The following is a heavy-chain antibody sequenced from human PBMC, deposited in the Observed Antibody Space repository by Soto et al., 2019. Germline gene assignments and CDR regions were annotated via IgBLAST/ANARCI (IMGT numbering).Heavy chain of an antibody. V-gene: IGHV1-18*01. CDR3: ARESVYYYGSGSYYNDY. D-gene: IGHD3-10*01. J-gene: IGHJ4*02. CDR1: GYTFTSYG. Sequence: ASVKVSCKASGYTFTSYGISWVRQAPGQGLEWMGWISAYNGNTNYAQKLQGRVTMTTDTSTSTAYMELRSLRSDDTAVYYCARESVYYYGSGSYYNDYWGQGTLVTVSA. CDR2: ISAYNGNT.